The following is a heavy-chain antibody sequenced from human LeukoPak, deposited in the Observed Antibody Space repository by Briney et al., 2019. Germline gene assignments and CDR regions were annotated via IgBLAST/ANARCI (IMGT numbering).Heavy chain of an antibody. J-gene: IGHJ4*02. V-gene: IGHV3-21*01. CDR2: ISSSSYYI. CDR1: GFTFSSYS. Sequence: GGSLRLSCAASGFTFSSYSMNWVRQAPGKGLEWVSSISSSSYYIYYPDSVKGRFTISRDNAKNSLYLQMNSLRAEDTAVYYCARGGSYFVHWGQGTLVTVSS. D-gene: IGHD3-16*01. CDR3: ARGGSYFVH.